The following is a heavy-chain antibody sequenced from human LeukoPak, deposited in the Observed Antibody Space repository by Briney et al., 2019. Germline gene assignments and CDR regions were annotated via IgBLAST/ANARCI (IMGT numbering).Heavy chain of an antibody. CDR3: ARDRLAYCGGDCQTEYFQH. V-gene: IGHV3-30*19. Sequence: GGSLRLSCAASGFTFSSYGMHWVRQAPGKGLEWVAVISYDGSNKYYADSVKGRFTISRGNSKNTLYLQMNSLRAEDTAVYYCARDRLAYCGGDCQTEYFQHWGQGTLVTVSS. D-gene: IGHD2-21*02. CDR1: GFTFSSYG. J-gene: IGHJ1*01. CDR2: ISYDGSNK.